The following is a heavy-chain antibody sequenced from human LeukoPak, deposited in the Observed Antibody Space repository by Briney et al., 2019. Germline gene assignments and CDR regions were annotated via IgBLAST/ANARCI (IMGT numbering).Heavy chain of an antibody. CDR1: GFTFSSYG. CDR2: IWYDGSNK. D-gene: IGHD2-2*01. CDR3: AKGGDTSCHGCWFDP. Sequence: GRSLRLSCAASGFTFSSYGMHWVRQAPGKGLEWVAVIWYDGSNKYYADSVKGRFTISRDNSKNTLYLQMNSLRAEDTAVYYCAKGGDTSCHGCWFDPWGQGTLVTVSS. V-gene: IGHV3-33*06. J-gene: IGHJ5*02.